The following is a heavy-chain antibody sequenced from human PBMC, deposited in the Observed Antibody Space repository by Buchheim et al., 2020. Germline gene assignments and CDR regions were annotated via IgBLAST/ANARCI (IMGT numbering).Heavy chain of an antibody. D-gene: IGHD3-3*01. Sequence: QVQLVESGGGVVQPGRSLRLSCAASGFTFSSYAMHWVRQAPGKGLEWVAVISYDGSNKYYADSVKGRFTISRDNSKKTLYLQMNSLRAEDTAVYYCAREMYYDFWSGYYYSPFDYWGQGTL. CDR1: GFTFSSYA. J-gene: IGHJ4*02. CDR2: ISYDGSNK. V-gene: IGHV3-30*04. CDR3: AREMYYDFWSGYYYSPFDY.